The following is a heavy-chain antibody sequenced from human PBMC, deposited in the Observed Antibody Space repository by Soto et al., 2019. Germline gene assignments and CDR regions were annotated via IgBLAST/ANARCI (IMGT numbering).Heavy chain of an antibody. Sequence: PXETLSLTCTVSGGSISSYYWSWIRQPAGKGLEWIGRIYTSGSTNYNPSLKSRVTMSVDTSKDQFSLKLSSVTAADTAVYYCARDSRVGATDGWFDHWGQGTLVTVSS. CDR1: GGSISSYY. CDR3: ARDSRVGATDGWFDH. V-gene: IGHV4-4*07. J-gene: IGHJ5*02. D-gene: IGHD1-26*01. CDR2: IYTSGST.